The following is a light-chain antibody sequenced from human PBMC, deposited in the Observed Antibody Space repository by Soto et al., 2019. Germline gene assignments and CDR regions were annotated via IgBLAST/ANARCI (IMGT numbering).Light chain of an antibody. Sequence: QSVLTQPPSVSGAPGQRVTISCTGSSSNIGAGYDVHWYQHLPGIAPRLLIYANTNRSSGVPARFSASRSGTSASLAITGLRAEDESDYFSQSHDNILSRSVFGGGTKLTVL. CDR1: SSNIGAGYD. CDR3: QSHDNILSRSV. J-gene: IGLJ2*01. CDR2: ANT. V-gene: IGLV1-40*01.